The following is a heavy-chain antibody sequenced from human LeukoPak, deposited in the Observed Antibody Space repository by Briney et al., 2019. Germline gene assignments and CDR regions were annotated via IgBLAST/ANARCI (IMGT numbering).Heavy chain of an antibody. J-gene: IGHJ6*02. CDR3: AREVADYYYYYGMDA. V-gene: IGHV4-4*02. CDR2: IYHSGST. CDR1: GGSISSSNW. Sequence: PSETLSLTCAVSGGSISSSNWWSWVRQPPGKGLEWIGEIYHSGSTNYNPSLKSRVTISVDKSKNQFSLKLSSVTAADTAVYYCAREVADYYYYYGMDAWGQGTTVTVSS. D-gene: IGHD6-19*01.